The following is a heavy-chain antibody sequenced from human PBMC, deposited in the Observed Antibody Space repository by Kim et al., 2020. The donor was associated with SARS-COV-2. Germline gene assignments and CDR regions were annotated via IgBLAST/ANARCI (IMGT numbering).Heavy chain of an antibody. CDR2: IYRNGTT. CDR3: AGDNYNNYWYKY. J-gene: IGHJ4*02. D-gene: IGHD1-20*01. CDR1: EFSVSTKT. Sequence: GGSLRLSCAASEFSVSTKTMTWVRQAPGKGLEWVSIIYRNGTTSYADSAKGRFTTSRDTTKNTLFLQMDNLRADDTAVYYCAGDNYNNYWYKYWGQGTLVTVSA. V-gene: IGHV3-53*01.